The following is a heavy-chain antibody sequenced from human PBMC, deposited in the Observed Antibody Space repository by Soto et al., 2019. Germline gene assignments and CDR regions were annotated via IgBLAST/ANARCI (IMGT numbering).Heavy chain of an antibody. CDR3: AKRGYDSIGRLLRLFQL. CDR2: ISGSGGGT. Sequence: GGSMRLSCAASGFTLSIDAVTWVRPATGKGLEWVSAISGSGGGTYYADSVEGRFTISRDNSNNTLYLQMSSLRAEDTAVYYCAKRGYDSIGRLLRLFQLLGQGTLETVSP. CDR1: GFTLSIDA. V-gene: IGHV3-23*01. D-gene: IGHD3-22*01. J-gene: IGHJ1*01.